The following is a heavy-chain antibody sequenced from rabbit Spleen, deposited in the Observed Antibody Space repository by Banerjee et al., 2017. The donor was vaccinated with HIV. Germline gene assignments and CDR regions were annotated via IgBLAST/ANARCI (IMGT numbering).Heavy chain of an antibody. J-gene: IGHJ6*01. CDR1: GFDFSNYG. Sequence: QEQLVESGGGLVQPGGSLKLSCKGSGFDFSNYGMSWVRQAPGKGLEWIACIDSGSRDFTYSASWAQGRFTISKTSSTTVTLQMTSLTVADTATYFCARDTGSSFSTYGMDLWGQGTLVTVS. V-gene: IGHV1S45*01. D-gene: IGHD8-1*01. CDR3: ARDTGSSFSTYGMDL. CDR2: IDSGSRDFT.